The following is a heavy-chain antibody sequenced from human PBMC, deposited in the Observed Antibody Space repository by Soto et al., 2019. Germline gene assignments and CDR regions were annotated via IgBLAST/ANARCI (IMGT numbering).Heavy chain of an antibody. Sequence: SVKVSCKASGGTFSSYAISWVRQAPGQGLEWMGGIIPIFGTANYAQKFQGRVTITADKSTSTAYMELSSLRSEDTAVYYRARDLVVVVPAANPTYYYYGMDVWGQGTTVTVSS. D-gene: IGHD2-2*01. V-gene: IGHV1-69*06. CDR3: ARDLVVVVPAANPTYYYYGMDV. J-gene: IGHJ6*02. CDR1: GGTFSSYA. CDR2: IIPIFGTA.